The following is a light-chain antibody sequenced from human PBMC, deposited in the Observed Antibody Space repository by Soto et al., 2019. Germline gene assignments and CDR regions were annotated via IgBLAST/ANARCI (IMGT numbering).Light chain of an antibody. CDR3: QSYDNGLSASV. J-gene: IGLJ2*01. CDR2: GTT. Sequence: QSVLTQPPSVSGAPGQRVAISCTGTSSNIGAGHVVHWYQQFPGRAPNLLIYGTTNRPSGVPDRFSGSKSGTSASLAITGLQAEDEADYYCQSYDNGLSASVFGVWTKLTVL. V-gene: IGLV1-40*01. CDR1: SSNIGAGHV.